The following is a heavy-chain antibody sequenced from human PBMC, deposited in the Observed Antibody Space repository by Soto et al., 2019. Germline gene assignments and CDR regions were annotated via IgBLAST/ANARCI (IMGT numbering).Heavy chain of an antibody. CDR2: INVGTGRT. J-gene: IGHJ4*02. Sequence: QVQLVQSGAEVKKPGASVKVSCRASGYTFTRYSIIWVRQAPGQKIEWMGWINVGTGRTEYSQRTQGRVTITRDTSASTAYIELNNLISEDTAVYYCARGGVDTRAWYGGDYWGQVTQVVVSS. D-gene: IGHD6-19*01. CDR3: ARGGVDTRAWYGGDY. CDR1: GYTFTRYS. V-gene: IGHV1-3*01.